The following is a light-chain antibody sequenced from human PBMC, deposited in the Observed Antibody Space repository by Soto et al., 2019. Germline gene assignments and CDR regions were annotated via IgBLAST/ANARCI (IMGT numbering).Light chain of an antibody. Sequence: EILMSQSPATLSVSPGERATLSCRASQSVSNNLAWYQLKPGQAPRLFIFGASDRATGIPDRFSGSGSGTDFTLTISRLEPEDFAVYYCQQYGSSGTFGQGTKVDIK. J-gene: IGKJ1*01. CDR1: QSVSNN. CDR3: QQYGSSGT. CDR2: GAS. V-gene: IGKV3-20*01.